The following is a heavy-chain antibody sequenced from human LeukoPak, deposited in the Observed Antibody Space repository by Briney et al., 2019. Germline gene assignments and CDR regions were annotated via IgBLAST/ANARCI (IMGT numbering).Heavy chain of an antibody. CDR1: GFTFSSYG. CDR2: ISYDGSNK. J-gene: IGHJ3*02. Sequence: PGGSLRLSCAASGFTFSSYGMHWVRQAPGKGLEWVAVISYDGSNKYYGDSVKGRFTISRDNSKNTLYLQMNSLRAEDTAVYYCAKDDAFDIWGQGTMVTVSS. V-gene: IGHV3-30*18. CDR3: AKDDAFDI.